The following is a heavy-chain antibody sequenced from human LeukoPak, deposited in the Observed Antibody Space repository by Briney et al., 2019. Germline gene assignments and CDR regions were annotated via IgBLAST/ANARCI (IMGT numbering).Heavy chain of an antibody. D-gene: IGHD2-2*01. CDR1: GYTFTGYY. J-gene: IGHJ5*02. CDR3: ARVPAAIYNWFDP. CDR2: INPNSGGT. Sequence: ASVKVSCKASGYTFTGYYMHWVRQAPGQGLEWMGWINPNSGGTNYAQKFQGRVTMTRDTSISTAYMELSRLRSDDTAVYYCARVPAAIYNWFDPWRQGTLVTVSP. V-gene: IGHV1-2*02.